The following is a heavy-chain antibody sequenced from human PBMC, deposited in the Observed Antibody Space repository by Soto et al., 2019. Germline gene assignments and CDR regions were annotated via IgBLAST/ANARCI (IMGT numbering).Heavy chain of an antibody. CDR2: INWADDK. J-gene: IGHJ6*02. Sequence: QITLKESGPTVVEPTQTLTLTCTFSGFSLITTGSGVAWIRQPPGKAVEWLALINWADDKGYSPSLKSRLTKTQDKAQQQVVHKQTNMDPVDTGRYGYVHIILAVSPFRMDVWGPGTAVTVSS. CDR3: VHIILAVSPFRMDV. V-gene: IGHV2-5*04. D-gene: IGHD2-8*02. CDR1: GFSLITTGSG.